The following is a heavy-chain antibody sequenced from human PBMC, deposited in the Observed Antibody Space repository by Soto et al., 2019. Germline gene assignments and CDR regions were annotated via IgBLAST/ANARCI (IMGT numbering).Heavy chain of an antibody. Sequence: QVQLQESGPGLVKPSETLTLTCTVSGGSVSSGSYYWSWIRQPPGKGLEWIGYIYYSGSTNYYPSLKSRVTISVDTSTNHFSLRLSSVTAADMAVYCCARDPLRYSYGYMWRAFDLWGQGTMVSFSS. CDR3: ARDPLRYSYGYMWRAFDL. CDR2: IYYSGST. CDR1: GGSVSSGSYY. D-gene: IGHD5-18*01. J-gene: IGHJ3*01. V-gene: IGHV4-61*03.